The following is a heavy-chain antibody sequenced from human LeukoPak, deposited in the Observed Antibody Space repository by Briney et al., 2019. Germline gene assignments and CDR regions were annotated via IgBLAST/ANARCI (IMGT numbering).Heavy chain of an antibody. J-gene: IGHJ4*02. D-gene: IGHD6-6*01. CDR3: ARGLYSSSH. V-gene: IGHV3-23*01. CDR2: ISGSGFT. Sequence: PGGSLRLSCASSGFTFSSYGMHWVRQAPGKGLEWVSAISGSGFTYYADSVKGRFTISRDNSKNTLYLQMNSLRAEDTAVYYCARGLYSSSHWGQGALVTVSS. CDR1: GFTFSSYG.